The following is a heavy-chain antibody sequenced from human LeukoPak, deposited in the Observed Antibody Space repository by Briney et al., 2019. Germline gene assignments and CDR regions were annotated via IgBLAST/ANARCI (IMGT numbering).Heavy chain of an antibody. CDR1: GFTFSTYG. CDR2: ITGSAGNT. CDR3: AKGYTKDSDSWS. D-gene: IGHD6-13*01. V-gene: IGHV3-23*01. J-gene: IGHJ5*02. Sequence: GGSLRLSCAASGFTFSTYGMLWVRQAPGKGLEWVSGITGSAGNTYYADSVRGRFTISRDNSKSTLYLLMNSLRVDDTAIYYCAKGYTKDSDSWSWGQGTLVTVSS.